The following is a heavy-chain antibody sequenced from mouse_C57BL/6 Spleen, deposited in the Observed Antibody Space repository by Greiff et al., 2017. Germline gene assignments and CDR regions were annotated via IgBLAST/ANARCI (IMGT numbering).Heavy chain of an antibody. D-gene: IGHD1-1*01. V-gene: IGHV14-3*01. CDR2: IDPANGNT. J-gene: IGHJ2*01. CDR1: GFNIKNTY. Sequence: EVKLMESVAELVRPGASVKLSCTASGFNIKNTYMHWVKQSPEQGLEWIGRIDPANGNTKYAPKFQGKATITADTSSNTAYLQLRSLTSEDTAIYYGARPYYDGSSYYFGDWGQGATLTVSS. CDR3: ARPYYDGSSYYFGD.